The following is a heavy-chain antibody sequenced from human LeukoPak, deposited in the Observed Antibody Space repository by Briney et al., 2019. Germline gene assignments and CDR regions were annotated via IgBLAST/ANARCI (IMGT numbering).Heavy chain of an antibody. Sequence: SETLSLTCTVSGCSITGYYWSWIRQTPGKGLEWIGYVHYSGSTSYDPSLKSRVTISADMSRNQFSLKLSSVTAADTAVYYCARDSSGYGSSWYFDLWGRGTLVTVSS. J-gene: IGHJ2*01. D-gene: IGHD6-19*01. CDR2: VHYSGST. V-gene: IGHV4-59*01. CDR3: ARDSSGYGSSWYFDL. CDR1: GCSITGYY.